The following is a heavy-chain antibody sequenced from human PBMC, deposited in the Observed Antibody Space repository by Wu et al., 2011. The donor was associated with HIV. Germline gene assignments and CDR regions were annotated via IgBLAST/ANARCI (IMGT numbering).Heavy chain of an antibody. J-gene: IGHJ4*02. V-gene: IGHV1-69*06. Sequence: PGQGLEWMGGMVPMFGRQDYAQKFRGRVKITVDKSQTIAYMELSSLRSDDTAVYFCSRGTPSNPPYYFDYWGQGTLVTVSS. CDR2: MVPMFGRQ. CDR3: SRGTPSNPPYYFDY. D-gene: IGHD3-10*01.